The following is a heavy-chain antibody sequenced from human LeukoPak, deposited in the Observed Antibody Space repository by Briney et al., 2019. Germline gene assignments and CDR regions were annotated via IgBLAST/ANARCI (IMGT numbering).Heavy chain of an antibody. CDR3: ARDGEEFDDYIWGSYRPNYFDY. D-gene: IGHD3-16*02. CDR1: GFTFSAYS. V-gene: IGHV3-21*01. Sequence: PGGSLRLSCAASGFTFSAYSMNWVRQAPGKGLEWVSSISSSSGFIYYADSVKGRFTISRGNARNSLYLQMNSLRAEDTAVYYCARDGEEFDDYIWGSYRPNYFDYWGQGTLVTASS. J-gene: IGHJ4*02. CDR2: ISSSSGFI.